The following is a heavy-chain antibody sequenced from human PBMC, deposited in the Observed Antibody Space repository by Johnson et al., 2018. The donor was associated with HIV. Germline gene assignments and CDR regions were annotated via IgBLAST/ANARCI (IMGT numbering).Heavy chain of an antibody. D-gene: IGHD3-3*01. J-gene: IGHJ3*02. CDR2: ISYDGSNK. CDR1: GFTFSSYA. CDR3: ARGPITIFGVVTTGDAFDI. Sequence: QMLLVESGGGLVKPGGSLRLSCAVSGFTFSSYAMHWVRQAPGKGLEWVAVISYDGSNKYYADSVKGRFTISRDNSKNTLYLQMNSLRAEDTAVYYCARGPITIFGVVTTGDAFDIWGKGQWSPSLQ. V-gene: IGHV3-30-3*01.